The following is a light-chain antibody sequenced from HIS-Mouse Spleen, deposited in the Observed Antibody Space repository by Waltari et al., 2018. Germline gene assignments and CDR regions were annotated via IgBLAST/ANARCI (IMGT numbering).Light chain of an antibody. Sequence: SYELTQPPSVSVSPGQTARITCPGDKLGDKYACWYQQKPGQSPVLVIYQDSTRPSGIPERFSGSNSGNTATLTISGTQAMDEADYYCQAWDSSTVVFGGGTKLTVL. V-gene: IGLV3-1*01. CDR3: QAWDSSTVV. J-gene: IGLJ2*01. CDR1: KLGDKY. CDR2: QDS.